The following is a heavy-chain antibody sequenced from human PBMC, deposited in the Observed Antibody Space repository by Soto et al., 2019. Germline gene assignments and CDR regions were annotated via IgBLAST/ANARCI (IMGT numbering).Heavy chain of an antibody. D-gene: IGHD4-17*01. J-gene: IGHJ4*02. Sequence: EVQLVESGGGLVQPGGSLKLSCAASGFTFSGSAMHWVRQASGKGLEWVGRIRSKANNYATAYAASVKGRFTISRDDSKNTAYLQMNSLKTEDTAVYYCTMTTVTTWGYWGQGTLVTVSS. V-gene: IGHV3-73*01. CDR2: IRSKANNYAT. CDR1: GFTFSGSA. CDR3: TMTTVTTWGY.